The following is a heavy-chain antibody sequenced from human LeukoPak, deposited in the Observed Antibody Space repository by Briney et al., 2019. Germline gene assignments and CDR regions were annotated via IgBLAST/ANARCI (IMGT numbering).Heavy chain of an antibody. CDR2: MNPNSGNT. J-gene: IGHJ4*02. CDR1: GYTFTSYD. D-gene: IGHD6-19*01. CDR3: ARGAWYNSAYTALHYFDY. V-gene: IGHV1-8*03. Sequence: ASVKVSCKASGYTFTSYDINWVRQATGQGREWMGWMNPNSGNTGYAQKFQGRVTITRNTSISTAYMELSSLRSEDTAIYYCARGAWYNSAYTALHYFDYWGQGTLVTVSS.